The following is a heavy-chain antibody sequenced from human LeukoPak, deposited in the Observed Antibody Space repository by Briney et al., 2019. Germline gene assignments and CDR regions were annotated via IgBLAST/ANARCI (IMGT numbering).Heavy chain of an antibody. CDR3: ARGFIGYYDFWSGYPYEYYFDY. CDR1: GYTFTHHY. J-gene: IGHJ4*02. V-gene: IGHV1-46*01. Sequence: ASVKVSCKASGYTFTHHYIHWVRQAPGQGLEWLGIINPNGGGTSYAQRFQGRVTMTRNTSISTAYMELSSLRSEDTAVYYCARGFIGYYDFWSGYPYEYYFDYWGQGTLVTVSS. D-gene: IGHD3-3*01. CDR2: INPNGGGT.